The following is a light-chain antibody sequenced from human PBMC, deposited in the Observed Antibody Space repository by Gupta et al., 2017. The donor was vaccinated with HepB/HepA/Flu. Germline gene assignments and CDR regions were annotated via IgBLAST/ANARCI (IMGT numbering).Light chain of an antibody. CDR2: QTS. V-gene: IGKV1-5*03. CDR3: QQYRNYPCS. CDR1: QNVSHW. J-gene: IGKJ2*04. Sequence: DIQMTQSPSTLSASVGDRVTITCRASQNVSHWLAWYQQKPGKAPDLLIYQTSTLQSGVPSTFSGSGFGSEFTLTISSLQPHDFATYYCQQYRNYPCSFGQGTKLEIK.